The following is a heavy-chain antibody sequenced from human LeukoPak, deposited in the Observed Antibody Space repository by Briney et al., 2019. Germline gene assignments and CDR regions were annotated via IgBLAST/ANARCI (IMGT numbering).Heavy chain of an antibody. CDR2: ISTSSSYI. Sequence: PGGSLRLSCAASGFTFSSYNMNWVRQAPGKGLEWVSSISTSSSYIYYADSVKGRFTISRDNAKKSLYLQMNALRAEDTAIYYCATYRQVLLPFESWGQGTLVTVSS. CDR3: ATYRQVLLPFES. J-gene: IGHJ4*02. V-gene: IGHV3-21*04. D-gene: IGHD5-18*01. CDR1: GFTFSSYN.